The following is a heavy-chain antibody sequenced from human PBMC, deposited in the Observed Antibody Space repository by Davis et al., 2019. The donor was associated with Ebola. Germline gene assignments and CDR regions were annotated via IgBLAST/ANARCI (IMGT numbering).Heavy chain of an antibody. V-gene: IGHV4-34*01. D-gene: IGHD5-24*01. Sequence: SETLSLTCAVYGGSFSGYYWNWIRQPPGKGLEWIGEISHSGNTNHNPSLKSRVTISVDTSKNQFSLKLSSVIAADTAVYYCVGGRWLIWGQGTMVTVSS. J-gene: IGHJ3*02. CDR2: ISHSGNT. CDR1: GGSFSGYY. CDR3: VGGRWLI.